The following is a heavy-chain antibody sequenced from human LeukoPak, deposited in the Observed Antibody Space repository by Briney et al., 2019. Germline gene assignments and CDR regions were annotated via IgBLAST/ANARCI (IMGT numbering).Heavy chain of an antibody. CDR2: ISGSGGST. V-gene: IGHV3-23*01. CDR3: AKDLGYCSGGSCPPSHY. CDR1: GFTFSSYA. Sequence: PGGSLRLSCAASGFTFSSYAMSWVRLAPGKGLEWVSAISGSGGSTYYADSVKGRFTISRDNSKNTLYLQMNSLRAEDTAVYYCAKDLGYCSGGSCPPSHYWGQGTLVTVSS. J-gene: IGHJ4*02. D-gene: IGHD2-15*01.